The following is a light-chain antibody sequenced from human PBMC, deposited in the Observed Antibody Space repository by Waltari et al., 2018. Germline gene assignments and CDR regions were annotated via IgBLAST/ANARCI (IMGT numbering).Light chain of an antibody. CDR3: QQYYSTPLT. CDR1: QSVLYSSNNKIY. Sequence: DIVMTQSPDSLAVSLGERATINCKSSQSVLYSSNNKIYLAWYQQKPGQPPKLLIYWASTRESGVPDRFSGSWSGTDFTLTISSLQAEDVAVYYCQQYYSTPLTFGGGTKVEIK. V-gene: IGKV4-1*01. CDR2: WAS. J-gene: IGKJ4*01.